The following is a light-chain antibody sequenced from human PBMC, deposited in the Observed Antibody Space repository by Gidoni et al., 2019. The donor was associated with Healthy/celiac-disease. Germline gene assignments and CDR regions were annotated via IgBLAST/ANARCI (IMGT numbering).Light chain of an antibody. CDR3: QQYDNLLRT. J-gene: IGKJ3*01. CDR1: QDISNY. Sequence: DLQMTQSPSSLSASVGDRVTITCQASQDISNYLNWYQQKPGKAPKLLIYDASNLETGVPSRFSGSGAGTDFTFTISSLQPEDIATYYCQQYDNLLRTFXPXTKVDIK. CDR2: DAS. V-gene: IGKV1-33*01.